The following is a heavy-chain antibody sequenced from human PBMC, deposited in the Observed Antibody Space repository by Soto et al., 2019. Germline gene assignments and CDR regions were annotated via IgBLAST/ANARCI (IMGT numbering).Heavy chain of an antibody. V-gene: IGHV1-2*04. CDR1: GYTFTGYY. J-gene: IGHJ5*02. Sequence: GASVKVSCKASGYTFTGYYMHWVRQAPGQGLEWMGWINPNSGGTNYAQKFQGWVTMTRDTSISTAYMELSRLRSDDTAVYYCARSVVVPAATQFNWFDPWGQGTLVTVSS. D-gene: IGHD2-2*01. CDR3: ARSVVVPAATQFNWFDP. CDR2: INPNSGGT.